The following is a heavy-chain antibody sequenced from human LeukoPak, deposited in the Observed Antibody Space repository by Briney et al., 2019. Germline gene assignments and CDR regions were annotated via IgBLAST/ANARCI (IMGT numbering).Heavy chain of an antibody. D-gene: IGHD6-13*01. J-gene: IGHJ6*04. CDR3: ARGRKYSSSWYGFRYYYGMDV. CDR1: GGSFSGYY. Sequence: SETLSLTCAVYGGSFSGYYWSWIRQPPGKGLEWIGEIDHSGSTNYNPSLKSRVTISVDTSKNQFSLKLSSVTAADTAVYYCARGRKYSSSWYGFRYYYGMDVWGKGTTVTVSS. V-gene: IGHV4-34*01. CDR2: IDHSGST.